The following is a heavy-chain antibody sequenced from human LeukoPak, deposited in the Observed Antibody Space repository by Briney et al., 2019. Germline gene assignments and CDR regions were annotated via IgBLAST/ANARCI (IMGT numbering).Heavy chain of an antibody. CDR2: VYYSGST. V-gene: IGHV4-59*01. Sequence: KSSETLSLICTVSGDSITSYYWTWIRQPPGKGLEWIGYVYYSGSTNYNPSLKSRVTISVDTSKNQFSLKLSSVTAADTAVYYCARAQYYYDRTTFDPWGQGTLVTVPS. D-gene: IGHD3-22*01. CDR3: ARAQYYYDRTTFDP. CDR1: GDSITSYY. J-gene: IGHJ5*02.